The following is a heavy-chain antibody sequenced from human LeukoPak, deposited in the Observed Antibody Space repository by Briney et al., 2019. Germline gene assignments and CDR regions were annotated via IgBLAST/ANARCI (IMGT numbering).Heavy chain of an antibody. CDR2: IWYDGSNK. CDR3: ARDRGTNGNYHRGYFDY. V-gene: IGHV3-33*01. Sequence: GGSLRLSCAASRFTFSSYGMHWVRQAPGKGLEWVAMIWYDGSNKYYADSVNGRFTISGDNSKNTLDLQMNSLKAQDTAVYYCARDRGTNGNYHRGYFDYWGQGTLVIVSS. CDR1: RFTFSSYG. D-gene: IGHD1-14*01. J-gene: IGHJ4*02.